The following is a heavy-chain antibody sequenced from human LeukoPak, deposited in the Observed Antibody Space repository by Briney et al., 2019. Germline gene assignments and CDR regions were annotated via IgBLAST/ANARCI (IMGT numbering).Heavy chain of an antibody. CDR3: ARGYTSGWSRGFDP. V-gene: IGHV3-30-3*01. D-gene: IGHD6-19*01. Sequence: PGRSLRLSCAASGFTFSNYTVHWVRQAPGKGLEWVAVMSSDGINQYYADSVKGRFTISRDNSKNTLSLQMTSLSADDTALYYCARGYTSGWSRGFDPWGQGTLVTVSS. CDR2: MSSDGINQ. CDR1: GFTFSNYT. J-gene: IGHJ5*02.